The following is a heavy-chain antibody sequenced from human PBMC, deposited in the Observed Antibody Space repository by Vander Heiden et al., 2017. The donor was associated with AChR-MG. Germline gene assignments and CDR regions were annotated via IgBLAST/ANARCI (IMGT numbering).Heavy chain of an antibody. CDR2: IDYGGST. CDR1: RGSISSSSSS. CDR3: ARQDYYGSGSYFYYYYGMDV. V-gene: IGHV4-39*01. J-gene: IGHJ6*02. D-gene: IGHD3-10*01. Sequence: HLQLQESCACLVKPSETLSLTCTVSRGSISSSSSSCGWIRQPPGKGMEWSGSIDYGGSTYYNPSLKSRVTISVDTSKNQFSLKLSSVTAADTAVYYCARQDYYGSGSYFYYYYGMDVWGQGTTVTVSS.